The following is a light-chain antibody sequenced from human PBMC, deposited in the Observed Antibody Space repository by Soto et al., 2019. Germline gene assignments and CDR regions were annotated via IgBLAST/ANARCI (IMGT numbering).Light chain of an antibody. J-gene: IGKJ4*01. CDR2: DVS. CDR1: QSVSSY. V-gene: IGKV3-11*01. Sequence: ELVLTQSPVTLSLSPGERATLSCRASQSVSSYLAWYQQKPGQAPRLLIYDVSIRATVIPARFSGSGSGTDFTLTISSLEPEDFAMYYCQHRTNWPLTFGGGTKVEIK. CDR3: QHRTNWPLT.